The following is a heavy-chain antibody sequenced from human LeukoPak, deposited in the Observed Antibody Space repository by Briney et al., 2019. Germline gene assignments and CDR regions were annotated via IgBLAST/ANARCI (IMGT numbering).Heavy chain of an antibody. Sequence: PGGSLRLSCAASGFTFSSYSMNWVRQAPGKGLEWVSSISSSSSTMYYADSVKGRFTISRDNAKNSLYLQMNSLRAEDTAVYYCARDRIEQQRTLGRSTTYYNYYYMDVWGKGTTVTVSS. CDR2: ISSSSSTM. V-gene: IGHV3-48*01. D-gene: IGHD6-13*01. CDR1: GFTFSSYS. CDR3: ARDRIEQQRTLGRSTTYYNYYYMDV. J-gene: IGHJ6*03.